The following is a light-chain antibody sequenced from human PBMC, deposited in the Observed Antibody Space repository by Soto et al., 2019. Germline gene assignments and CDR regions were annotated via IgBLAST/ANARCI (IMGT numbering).Light chain of an antibody. J-gene: IGKJ3*01. CDR1: QRVSSN. V-gene: IGKV3-15*01. CDR3: QQYNNWPFT. CDR2: GAS. Sequence: ELVRTQSPATLSVSPGERATLSCRASQRVSSNLAWYQQKPGQAPRLLIYGASTRATGIPARFSGSGSGTEFTLTISSLQSEDFAVYYCQQYNNWPFTFGPGTKVDIK.